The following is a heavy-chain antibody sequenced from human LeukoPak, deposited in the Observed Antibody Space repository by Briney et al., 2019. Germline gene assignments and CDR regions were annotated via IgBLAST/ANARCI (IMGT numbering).Heavy chain of an antibody. CDR2: INHSGST. J-gene: IGHJ4*02. V-gene: IGHV4-34*01. CDR1: GGSFSGYY. Sequence: SETLSLTCAVYGGSFSGYYWSWIRQPPGKGLEWIGEINHSGSTNYNPSLKSRVTISVDTSKNQFSLKLSSVTAADTAVYYCARGRSYYDSSGYYRHYFDYWGQGTLVTVSS. CDR3: ARGRSYYDSSGYYRHYFDY. D-gene: IGHD3-22*01.